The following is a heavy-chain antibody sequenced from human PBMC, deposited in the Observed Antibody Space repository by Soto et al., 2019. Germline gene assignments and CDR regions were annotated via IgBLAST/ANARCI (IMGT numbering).Heavy chain of an antibody. J-gene: IGHJ6*02. CDR3: TRHVRDSYYYYGMDV. CDR1: GFTFSGSA. CDR2: IRSKANSYAT. Sequence: GGSLRLSCAASGFTFSGSAMHWVRQASGKGLEWVGRIRSKANSYATAYAASVKGRFTISRDDSKNTAYLQMKSLKTEDTAVYYCTRHVRDSYYYYGMDVWGQGTTVTVSS. V-gene: IGHV3-73*01.